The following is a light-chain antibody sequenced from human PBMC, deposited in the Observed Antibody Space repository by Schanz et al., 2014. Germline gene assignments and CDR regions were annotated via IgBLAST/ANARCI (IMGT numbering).Light chain of an antibody. V-gene: IGLV2-8*01. CDR1: SSDVGSYDY. J-gene: IGLJ1*01. CDR2: EVS. CDR3: SSYGGSHNYV. Sequence: QSALIQPPSVSGSPGQSVTISCTGTSSDVGSYDYVSWYQQHPGKAPKLMIYEVSKRPSGVPDRFSGSKSGNTASLTVSGLQAEDEADYYCSSYGGSHNYVFGTGTKLTVL.